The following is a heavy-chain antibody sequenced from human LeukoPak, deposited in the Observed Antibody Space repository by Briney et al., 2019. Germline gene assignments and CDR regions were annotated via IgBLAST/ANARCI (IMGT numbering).Heavy chain of an antibody. Sequence: SETLSLTCTVSGGSISSYYWSWIRQPAGKGLEWIGRIYTSGSTNYNPSLKSRGTMSVDTSKNQFSLKLSSVTAADTAVYYCARAAAMEPYYYYGMDVWGQGTTVTVSS. CDR3: ARAAAMEPYYYYGMDV. V-gene: IGHV4-4*07. CDR1: GGSISSYY. D-gene: IGHD5-18*01. J-gene: IGHJ6*02. CDR2: IYTSGST.